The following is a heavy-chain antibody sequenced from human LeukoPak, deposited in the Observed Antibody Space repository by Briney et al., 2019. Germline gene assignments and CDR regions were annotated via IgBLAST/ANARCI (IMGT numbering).Heavy chain of an antibody. CDR3: AKDRPTVYSSSWLHFLDS. V-gene: IGHV3-23*01. CDR2: ISGSGGST. Sequence: GGTLRLSCAASGFTFSSYGMIWVRQAPGKGLEWASGISGSGGSTYVADSVKGRFTVSRDDSKNTLYLQMNSLRADDTAVYYCAKDRPTVYSSSWLHFLDSWGQGTLVTVSS. CDR1: GFTFSSYG. J-gene: IGHJ4*02. D-gene: IGHD6-13*01.